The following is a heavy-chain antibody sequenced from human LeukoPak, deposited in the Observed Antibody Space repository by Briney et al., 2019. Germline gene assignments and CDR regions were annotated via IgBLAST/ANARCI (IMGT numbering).Heavy chain of an antibody. CDR2: IDLRSGGT. D-gene: IGHD2-2*03. CDR1: GYDFTGHY. CDR3: AREVLVYGLDV. J-gene: IGHJ6*04. Sequence: ASVKVSCKASGYDFTGHYVHWVRQAPGQGLEWMGWIDLRSGGTIYTQKFQGRVTMTRDTAISTAYMELRRLKSDDTAVYYCAREVLVYGLDVWGNGTAVAVSA. V-gene: IGHV1-2*02.